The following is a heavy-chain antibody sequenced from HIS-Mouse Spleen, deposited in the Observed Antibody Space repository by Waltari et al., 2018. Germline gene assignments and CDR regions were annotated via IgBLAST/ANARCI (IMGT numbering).Heavy chain of an antibody. J-gene: IGHJ2*01. V-gene: IGHV1-2*02. CDR2: INPNSGGT. Sequence: QVQLVQSGAEVKKPGASVKVSCKASGYTFTGYYMHWVRQAPGQGLEWMGWINPNSGGTTYAQKFQGRVTMTSDTSITTAYMELSRLRSDDTAVYYCARDREVDWYFDLWGRGTLVTVSS. CDR1: GYTFTGYY. CDR3: ARDREVDWYFDL. D-gene: IGHD1-26*01.